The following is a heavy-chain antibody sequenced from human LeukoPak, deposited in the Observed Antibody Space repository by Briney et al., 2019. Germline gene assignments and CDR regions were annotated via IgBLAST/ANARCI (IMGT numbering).Heavy chain of an antibody. D-gene: IGHD6-13*01. CDR2: ISSSGENT. CDR1: GFTFSSLG. Sequence: PGGSLRLSCADSGFTFSSLGMSWVRQPPGKGLEWVSAISSSGENTNYADSVKGRFTISRDNSKNTLYLQMNSLRAEDTALYYCARVSAGYWGQGTLVTVSS. J-gene: IGHJ4*02. V-gene: IGHV3-23*01. CDR3: ARVSAGY.